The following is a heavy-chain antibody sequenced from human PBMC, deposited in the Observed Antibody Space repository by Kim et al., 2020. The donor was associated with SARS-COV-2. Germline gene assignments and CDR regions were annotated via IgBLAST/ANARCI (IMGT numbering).Heavy chain of an antibody. CDR2: T. CDR3: TRYGDYRFDY. Sequence: TTYGGSVKGRFTISRDDSKNTAYLQMNSLKNEDTAVYYCTRYGDYRFDYWGQGTLVTVSS. J-gene: IGHJ4*02. V-gene: IGHV3-73*01. D-gene: IGHD4-17*01.